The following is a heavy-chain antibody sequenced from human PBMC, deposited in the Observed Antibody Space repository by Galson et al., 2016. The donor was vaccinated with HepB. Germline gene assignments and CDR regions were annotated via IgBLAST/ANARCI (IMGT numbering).Heavy chain of an antibody. D-gene: IGHD3-3*01. CDR1: GGSISSGDYY. Sequence: TLSLTCTVSGGSISSGDYYWSWIRQPPGKGLEWIGYTYYSGSTHYNPSLKGRVSISVHTSKNQFSLKLNSVTAADTAVYYCARDVYDFWSAYYSLRYYSYMDVWGKGTTVTVSS. CDR2: TYYSGST. J-gene: IGHJ6*03. V-gene: IGHV4-30-4*01. CDR3: ARDVYDFWSAYYSLRYYSYMDV.